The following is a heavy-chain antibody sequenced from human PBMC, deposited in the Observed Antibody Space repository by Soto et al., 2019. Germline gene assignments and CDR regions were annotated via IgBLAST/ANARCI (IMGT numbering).Heavy chain of an antibody. CDR1: GFTFSSYA. CDR3: TTLDGYCSGGSCGWH. J-gene: IGHJ1*01. D-gene: IGHD2-15*01. Sequence: GGALRLSCAASGFTFSSYAMHWVRQAPGKGLEWVAVTSYDEKNQNYADSVKGRFTISRDNSKNTLFLQMNSLKTEDTAVYYCTTLDGYCSGGSCGWHWGQGTLVPVSS. CDR2: TSYDEKNQ. V-gene: IGHV3-30*04.